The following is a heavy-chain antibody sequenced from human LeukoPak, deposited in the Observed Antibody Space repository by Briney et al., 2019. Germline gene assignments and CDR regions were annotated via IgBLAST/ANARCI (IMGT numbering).Heavy chain of an antibody. V-gene: IGHV4-59*01. CDR1: GGTISSYY. CDR3: ARGVLS. Sequence: SETLTLTCTASGGTISSYYWSWVRQPPGKGLEWIGYIYYSGSTNYNPSLKSRVTISVDTSKNQFSLKLSSVTAADTAVYYCARGVLSWGQGTMVTVSS. D-gene: IGHD2-15*01. CDR2: IYYSGST. J-gene: IGHJ3*01.